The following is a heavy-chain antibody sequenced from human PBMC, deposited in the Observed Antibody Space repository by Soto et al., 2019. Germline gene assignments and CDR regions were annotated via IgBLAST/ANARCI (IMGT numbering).Heavy chain of an antibody. Sequence: QGQLVQSGAEVKKPGASVKVSCKASGYTFHMFGYTWVRQAPGQGLEWVGWISAYDGNTAYGKNFQGRVSLSTDTTTSTXYXXXXXXXXXXXXXXXXXXXXXXXXXXXXXXXGASMEDYWGQGTLLSVSS. V-gene: IGHV1-18*01. J-gene: IGHJ4*02. CDR3: XXXXXXXXXXXXXXXGASMEDY. CDR2: ISAYDGNT. D-gene: IGHD3-10*01. CDR1: GYTFHMFG.